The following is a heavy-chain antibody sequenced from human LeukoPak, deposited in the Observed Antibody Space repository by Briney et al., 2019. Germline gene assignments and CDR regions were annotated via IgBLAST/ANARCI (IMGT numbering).Heavy chain of an antibody. Sequence: SETLSLTCTVSGGSIRNTNYYWGWIRQPPGKGLEWIGSISYSGSTYYNPSLKSRVTISVDTSTNQFSLKLSSVTAADTAVYYCARINYRPIIKFFDFWGQGTLVTVSS. CDR3: ARINYRPIIKFFDF. J-gene: IGHJ4*02. CDR1: GGSIRNTNYY. CDR2: ISYSGST. D-gene: IGHD4-11*01. V-gene: IGHV4-39*07.